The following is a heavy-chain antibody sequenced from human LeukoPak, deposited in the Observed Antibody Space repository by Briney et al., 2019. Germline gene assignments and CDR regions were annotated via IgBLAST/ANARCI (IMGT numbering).Heavy chain of an antibody. CDR3: ARGPFVVIAY. V-gene: IGHV3-7*01. CDR1: GFTFSSYR. CDR2: INQDGSEK. J-gene: IGHJ4*02. Sequence: GGSLRVSCVGSGFTFSSYRMSWVRQAPGKGLEWVANINQDGSEKYYVDSVKGRFTISRDNAKNSLYLQMNSLRAEDTAVYYCARGPFVVIAYWGQGTPVTVSS. D-gene: IGHD2-21*01.